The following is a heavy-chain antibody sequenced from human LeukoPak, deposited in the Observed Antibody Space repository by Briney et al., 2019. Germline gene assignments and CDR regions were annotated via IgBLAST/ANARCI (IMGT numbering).Heavy chain of an antibody. Sequence: SETLSLTCTVSGGSISTSNYYWGWIRQPPGKGLEWIGNIFYSGSTYYSPSLKSRVTTSVDTSKNQFSLKLSSVTAADTAVYYCARAPGIAAAGRVWFDPWGQGTLVTVSS. J-gene: IGHJ5*02. CDR3: ARAPGIAAAGRVWFDP. V-gene: IGHV4-39*07. CDR2: IFYSGST. D-gene: IGHD6-13*01. CDR1: GGSISTSNYY.